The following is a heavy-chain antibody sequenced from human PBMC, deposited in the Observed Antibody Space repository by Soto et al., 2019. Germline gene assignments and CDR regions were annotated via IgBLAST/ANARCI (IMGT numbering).Heavy chain of an antibody. CDR3: ARDRGSTGLDY. D-gene: IGHD4-4*01. CDR1: GGSFGGYY. CDR2: INHSGST. Sequence: SETLSLTCAVYGGSFGGYYWSWIRQPPGKGLEWIGEINHSGSTNYNPSLKSRVTISVDTSKNQFSLKLSSVTAADTAVYYCARDRGSTGLDYWGQGTLVTVSS. V-gene: IGHV4-34*01. J-gene: IGHJ4*02.